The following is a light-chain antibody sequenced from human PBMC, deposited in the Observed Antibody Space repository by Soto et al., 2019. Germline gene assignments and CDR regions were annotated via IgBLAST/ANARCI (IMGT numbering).Light chain of an antibody. J-gene: IGLJ1*01. V-gene: IGLV2-8*01. CDR3: SSYVGTNSYV. CDR1: SSDVGRYNY. CDR2: EVY. Sequence: QSVLTQPPSASGSPGQSVTISFTGTSSDVGRYNYVSWYQHHPGKAPKLIIYEVYKRPSGVPDRFSGSKSGNTAALTVSGLQAEEEADYYCSSYVGTNSYVFGTGTNVTVL.